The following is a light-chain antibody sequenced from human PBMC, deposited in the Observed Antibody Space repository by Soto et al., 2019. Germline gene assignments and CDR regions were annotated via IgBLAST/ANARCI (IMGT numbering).Light chain of an antibody. CDR1: QTISRW. J-gene: IGKJ1*01. CDR2: DAS. V-gene: IGKV1-5*01. CDR3: QQYNNYWT. Sequence: DIPMTQSPSTLSASVGDRVTITCRASQTISRWFAWYQQKPGKAPKILIYDASSLESGVPSRFSGSGSATELTLTISSLQPDDFATYYCQQYNNYWTFGQGTRVEIK.